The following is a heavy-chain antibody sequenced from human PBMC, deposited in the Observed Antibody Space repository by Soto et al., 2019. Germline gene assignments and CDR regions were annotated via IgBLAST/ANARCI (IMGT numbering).Heavy chain of an antibody. CDR2: ISYDGSNK. J-gene: IGHJ4*02. V-gene: IGHV3-30-3*01. CDR3: AREAVTTFDY. CDR1: GFTFSSYA. Sequence: AGGSLRLSCAASGFTFSSYAMHWVRQAPGKGLEWVAVISYDGSNKYYADSVKGRFTISRDNSKNTLYLQMNSLRAEDTAVYYCAREAVTTFDYWGQGTLVTVSS. D-gene: IGHD4-17*01.